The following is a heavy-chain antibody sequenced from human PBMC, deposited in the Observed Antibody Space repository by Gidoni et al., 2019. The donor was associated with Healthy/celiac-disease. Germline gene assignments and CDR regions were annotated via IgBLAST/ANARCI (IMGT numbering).Heavy chain of an antibody. D-gene: IGHD3-3*01. CDR1: GGSISSYY. CDR2: IYYSGST. Sequence: VQLQESGPGLVKPSETLSLTCTVYGGSISSYYWSWIRQPPGQGLEWIGYIYYSGSTNYNPSLQSRVTISVDTSQNQFSLKLSSVTAADTAVYYCARENYDFWIGYKGMDVWGQGTTVTVSS. V-gene: IGHV4-59*01. CDR3: ARENYDFWIGYKGMDV. J-gene: IGHJ6*02.